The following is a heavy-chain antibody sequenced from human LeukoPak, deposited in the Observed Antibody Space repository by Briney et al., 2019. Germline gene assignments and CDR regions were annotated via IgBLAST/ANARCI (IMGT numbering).Heavy chain of an antibody. J-gene: IGHJ4*02. V-gene: IGHV5-10-1*01. CDR3: ARLTTGTTSSDY. CDR1: GYSFTSYW. CDR2: IDPSDSYT. D-gene: IGHD1-1*01. Sequence: GESLKISCKGSGYSFTSYWISWVRQMPGKGLEWMGRIDPSDSYTNYSPSFQGHVTISADKSISTAYLQWSSLKASDTAMHYCARLTTGTTSSDYWGQGTLVTVSS.